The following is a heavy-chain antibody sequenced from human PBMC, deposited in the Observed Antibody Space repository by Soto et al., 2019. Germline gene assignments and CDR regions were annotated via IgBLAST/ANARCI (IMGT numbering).Heavy chain of an antibody. CDR2: IYFRGNT. CDR1: GDSINSDKYY. Sequence: SETLSLTCSVSGDSINSDKYYWGWIRQPPGKGLEWIGSIYFRGNTYYNTSLQTRVTISLDKSKNQNSLKQNSVTAADSSVYFCARLEGLATISYYFDFWGQGALVTVSS. CDR3: ARLEGLATISYYFDF. J-gene: IGHJ4*02. V-gene: IGHV4-39*01. D-gene: IGHD3-9*01.